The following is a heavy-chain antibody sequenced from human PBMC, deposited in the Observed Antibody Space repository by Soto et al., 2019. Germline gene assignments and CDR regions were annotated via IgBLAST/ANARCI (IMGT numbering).Heavy chain of an antibody. CDR2: ISSSGSTI. CDR3: ARCSNSSLIRGRVGYFDY. J-gene: IGHJ4*02. D-gene: IGHD6-13*01. CDR1: VFTFSSYQ. Sequence: GGSLSLSCAASVFTFSSYQMNWVLQPPRKGLAWVSYISSSGSTIYYADSVKGGFTISRDNAKNSLYLQMNSLRDEDTAAYYCARCSNSSLIRGRVGYFDYWGQGTLVTVSS. V-gene: IGHV3-48*03.